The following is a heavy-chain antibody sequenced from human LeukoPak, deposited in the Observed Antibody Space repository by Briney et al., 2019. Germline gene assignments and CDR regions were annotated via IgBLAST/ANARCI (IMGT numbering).Heavy chain of an antibody. CDR1: GYTFTSYG. J-gene: IGHJ4*02. CDR3: ARDRKYYYDTSGYYYIDY. D-gene: IGHD3-22*01. Sequence: ASVKVSCKASGYTFTSYGFSWVRQAPGQGLEWMGWISAYNGNTNYAQKLQGRVNMTTDTSTSTGYMELRSLRSDDTAVYYCARDRKYYYDTSGYYYIDYWGQGTLVTVSS. V-gene: IGHV1-18*01. CDR2: ISAYNGNT.